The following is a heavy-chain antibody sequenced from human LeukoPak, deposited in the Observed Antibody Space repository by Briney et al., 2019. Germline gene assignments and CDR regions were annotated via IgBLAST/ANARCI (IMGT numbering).Heavy chain of an antibody. CDR2: IYYSGST. V-gene: IGHV4-59*12. CDR1: GGSISTYY. CDR3: AREVVVVPAAPYYYYYYMDV. J-gene: IGHJ6*03. Sequence: KPSETLSLTCTVSGGSISTYYWGWIRQPPGKGLEWIGYIYYSGSTNYNPSLKSRVTISVDRSKNQFSLKLSSVTAADTAVYYCAREVVVVPAAPYYYYYYMDVWGKGTTVTVSS. D-gene: IGHD2-2*01.